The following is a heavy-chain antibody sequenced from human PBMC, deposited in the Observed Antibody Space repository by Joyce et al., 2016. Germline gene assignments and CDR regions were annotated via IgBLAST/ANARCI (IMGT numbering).Heavy chain of an antibody. V-gene: IGHV4-34*02. Sequence: VQLQQWGAGLLKTSETLYLTCAVYSGPFSGFFWSWVRQPPGKGLECIGVITNIGATHYNPSLKSRLTMSVDTSRKEFSLKLSSVTDADTAIYYCARSQWLAPLMYWGQGTPVTVSS. CDR3: ARSQWLAPLMY. J-gene: IGHJ4*02. D-gene: IGHD6-19*01. CDR2: ITNIGAT. CDR1: SGPFSGFF.